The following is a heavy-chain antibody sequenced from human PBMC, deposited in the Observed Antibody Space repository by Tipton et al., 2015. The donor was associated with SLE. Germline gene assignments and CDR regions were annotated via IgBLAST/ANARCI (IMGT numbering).Heavy chain of an antibody. V-gene: IGHV3-7*03. CDR1: GFTFSSYW. J-gene: IGHJ6*02. D-gene: IGHD6-6*01. CDR3: AKDRGAARPYYYYGMDV. Sequence: SLRLSCAASGFTFSSYWMSWVRQAPGKGLEWVASIKEDGSEKYYVDSLKGRSTISRDNAKNSLYLQMNSLRAEDTAVYYCAKDRGAARPYYYYGMDVWGQGTTVTVSS. CDR2: IKEDGSEK.